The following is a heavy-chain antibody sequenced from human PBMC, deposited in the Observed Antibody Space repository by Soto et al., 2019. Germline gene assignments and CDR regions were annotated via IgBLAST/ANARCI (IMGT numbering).Heavy chain of an antibody. J-gene: IGHJ4*02. CDR2: ISYDGINK. D-gene: IGHD6-19*01. CDR1: GFTFRSNH. V-gene: IGHV3-30-3*01. Sequence: QVQLVESGGGVVQPGGSLRLSCAASGFTFRSNHRHWVRQTPGGGLEWVALISYDGINKHHADSVKGRFTISRDKSRSTLYLQMDSLRTEDTAVYYCAREVSGWYQYFDYWGQGTLVTVSS. CDR3: AREVSGWYQYFDY.